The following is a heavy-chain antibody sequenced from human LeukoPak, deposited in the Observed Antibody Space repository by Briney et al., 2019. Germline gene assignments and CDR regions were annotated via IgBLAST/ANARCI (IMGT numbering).Heavy chain of an antibody. Sequence: ASVKVSCKASGYTFTSYGISWVRQAPGQGLEWMGWISAYNGNTNYAQKSQGRVTMTTDTSTSTAYMELRGLKSDDTAVYYRARETNFGSGSYSYWFDPWGQGTLVTVSS. J-gene: IGHJ5*02. CDR2: ISAYNGNT. CDR3: ARETNFGSGSYSYWFDP. CDR1: GYTFTSYG. D-gene: IGHD3-10*01. V-gene: IGHV1-18*01.